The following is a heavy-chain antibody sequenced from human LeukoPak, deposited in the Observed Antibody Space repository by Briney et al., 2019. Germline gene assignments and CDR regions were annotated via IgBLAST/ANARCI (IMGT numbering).Heavy chain of an antibody. D-gene: IGHD3-10*01. V-gene: IGHV3-30*18. J-gene: IGHJ5*02. CDR1: GVTLSPYG. CDR3: AKEGTPQVSTWYDL. Sequence: GRSLRLSCAASGVTLSPYGMHWVRQAPGKGLEWVPVISYEGGTQHYADSVKGRYIISRDNPRNTLYLQMNNLRTEDTAVYYCAKEGTPQVSTWYDLWGQGTQVIVSS. CDR2: ISYEGGTQ.